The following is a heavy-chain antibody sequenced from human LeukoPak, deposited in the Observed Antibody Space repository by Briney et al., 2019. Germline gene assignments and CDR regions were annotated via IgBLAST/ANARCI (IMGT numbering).Heavy chain of an antibody. CDR1: GFTFSSYG. V-gene: IGHV3-30*02. Sequence: GRSLRLSCAASGFTFSSYGMHWVRQAPGKGLEWVAFIRYDGSNKYYADSVKGRFTISRDNSKNTLYLQMNSLRAEDTAVYYCAKDLQQLVGPDAFDIWGQGTMVTVSS. J-gene: IGHJ3*02. CDR2: IRYDGSNK. CDR3: AKDLQQLVGPDAFDI. D-gene: IGHD6-13*01.